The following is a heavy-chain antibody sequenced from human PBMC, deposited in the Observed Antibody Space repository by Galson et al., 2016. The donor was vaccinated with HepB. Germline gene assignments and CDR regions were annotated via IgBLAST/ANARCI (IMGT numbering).Heavy chain of an antibody. D-gene: IGHD2-8*01. Sequence: SETLSLTCSVSGASIRSSSHYWGWIRQPPGKGLEWIGYVFSSGNTYYNPSLKPRVTISADMSKNQSPLKLSSVTATDTALYYCARTVDGIRLAHDYWGQGTLVTVSS. CDR3: ARTVDGIRLAHDY. J-gene: IGHJ4*02. V-gene: IGHV4-39*01. CDR1: GASIRSSSHY. CDR2: VFSSGNT.